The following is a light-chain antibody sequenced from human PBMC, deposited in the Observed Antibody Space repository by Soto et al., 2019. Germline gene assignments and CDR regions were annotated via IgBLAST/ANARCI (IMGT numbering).Light chain of an antibody. CDR2: GAS. V-gene: IGKV3-15*01. Sequence: EIVMTQSPATLSVSPGERATLSCRASQSVSSNLAWYPQKPGQAPRLLIYGASTRATGIPARFSGSGSGTEFTLTISSLQSEDFAVYYCQQYNNWPLTFGQGTKVDIK. J-gene: IGKJ1*01. CDR3: QQYNNWPLT. CDR1: QSVSSN.